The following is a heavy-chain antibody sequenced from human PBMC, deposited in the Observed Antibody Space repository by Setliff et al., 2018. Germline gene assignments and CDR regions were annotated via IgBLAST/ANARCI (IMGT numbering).Heavy chain of an antibody. D-gene: IGHD2-15*01. CDR2: IIPTCGTT. V-gene: IGHV1-69*05. Sequence: RASVKVSCKAARGTFGSYGITWVRQAPGQGLEWLGGIIPTCGTTDYAQKFQGRVTISRDTSASTVYRELSSLKPEDTAIYCCARVRCSDVNCYSWNVFDIVGPWTM. CDR1: RGTFGSYG. J-gene: IGHJ3*02. CDR3: ARVRCSDVNCYSWNVFDI.